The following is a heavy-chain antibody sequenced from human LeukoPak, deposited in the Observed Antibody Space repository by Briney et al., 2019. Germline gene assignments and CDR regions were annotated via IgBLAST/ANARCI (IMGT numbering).Heavy chain of an antibody. CDR2: INPSGGST. D-gene: IGHD1-1*01. CDR3: AREGTALDY. Sequence: ASVKVSCKASGYTFTSYGISTVPQAPGQGLEWMGIINPSGGSTSYAQKFQGRVTMTRDMSTSTVYMELSSLRSEDTAVYYWAREGTALDYWGQGTLVTVSS. J-gene: IGHJ4*02. V-gene: IGHV1-46*01. CDR1: GYTFTSYG.